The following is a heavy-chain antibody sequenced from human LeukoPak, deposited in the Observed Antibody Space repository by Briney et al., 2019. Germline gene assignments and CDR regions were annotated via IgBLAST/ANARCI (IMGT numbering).Heavy chain of an antibody. J-gene: IGHJ5*01. CDR2: MNPNSGDT. CDR3: ARTGMGGNVWIDS. CDR1: GYTFTNYD. V-gene: IGHV1-8*01. D-gene: IGHD1-26*01. Sequence: ASVKVSCKASGYTFTNYDINWVRQATGQGLEWMGWMNPNSGDTGYTQKFQGRVTMTRDTSISTAYMELTSLTSDDTAIFYCARTGMGGNVWIDSWGQGTLVTVSS.